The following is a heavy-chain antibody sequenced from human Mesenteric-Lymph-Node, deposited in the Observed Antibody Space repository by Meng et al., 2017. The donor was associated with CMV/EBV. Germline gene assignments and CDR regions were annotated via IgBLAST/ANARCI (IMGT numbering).Heavy chain of an antibody. CDR1: GCIFSIYY. D-gene: IGHD3-16*01. J-gene: IGHJ4*02. V-gene: IGHV3-11*01. CDR2: ISSRSNTI. CDR3: GRNWGPIDS. Sequence: LSCAASGCIFSIYYMSWIHQAPGKGLEWVSYISSRSNTIYYTDSVKGRFTISRDNAKNSLYLQMDSLRAEDTALYYCGRNWGPIDSWGQGILVTVSS.